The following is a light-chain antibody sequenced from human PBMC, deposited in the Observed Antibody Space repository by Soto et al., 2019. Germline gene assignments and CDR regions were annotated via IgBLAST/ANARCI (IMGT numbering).Light chain of an antibody. CDR2: RNN. CDR3: AAWDDSLSVGV. Sequence: QSVLTQPPSASGTAGQRVTISCSGSGSNIGSNYVYWYQQLPGTAPKLLIYRNNQRPSGVPDRFSGSKSGTSASLAISGLRSEDEADYFCAAWDDSLSVGVFGTGTKVTVL. CDR1: GSNIGSNY. J-gene: IGLJ1*01. V-gene: IGLV1-47*01.